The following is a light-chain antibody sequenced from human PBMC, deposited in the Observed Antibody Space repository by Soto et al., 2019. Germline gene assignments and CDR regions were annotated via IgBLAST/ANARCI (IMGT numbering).Light chain of an antibody. J-gene: IGKJ5*01. V-gene: IGKV3-20*01. Sequence: EIVLTQSPGTLSLSPGQRATLSCMASQSASSSYLAWYQQRPGQAPRLLIYGASSRATGIPDRFSGSGSGTDFTLTISRLEPEDFAVYYCQQYGRSSITFGQGTRLEIK. CDR3: QQYGRSSIT. CDR1: QSASSSY. CDR2: GAS.